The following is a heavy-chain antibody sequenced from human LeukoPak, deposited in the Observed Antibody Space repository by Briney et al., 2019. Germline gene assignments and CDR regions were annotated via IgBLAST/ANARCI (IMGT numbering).Heavy chain of an antibody. D-gene: IGHD3-22*01. CDR3: ARGIRDSSGYLSPPDY. Sequence: ASVKVSCKASRYTFTNYEINWVRQATGQGLEWMGWMNPNSGNTGYAQKFQGRISMTRNTSISTAYMELSSLRSEDTAVYYCARGIRDSSGYLSPPDYWGQGTLVTVSS. J-gene: IGHJ4*02. CDR1: RYTFTNYE. CDR2: MNPNSGNT. V-gene: IGHV1-8*01.